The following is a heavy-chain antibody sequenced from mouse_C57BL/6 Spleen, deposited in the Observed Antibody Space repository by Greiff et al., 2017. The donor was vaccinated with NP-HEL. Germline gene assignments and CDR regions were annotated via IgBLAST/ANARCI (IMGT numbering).Heavy chain of an antibody. Sequence: EVQLQQSGPELVKPGASVKMSCKASGYTFTDYNMHWVKQSHGKSLEWIGYINPNNGGTSYNQKFKGKATLTVNKSSSTAYMELRSLTAEDSAVYYCARDGNFYDYDVAMDYWGQGTSVTVSS. V-gene: IGHV1-22*01. J-gene: IGHJ4*01. CDR3: ARDGNFYDYDVAMDY. CDR1: GYTFTDYN. CDR2: INPNNGGT. D-gene: IGHD2-4*01.